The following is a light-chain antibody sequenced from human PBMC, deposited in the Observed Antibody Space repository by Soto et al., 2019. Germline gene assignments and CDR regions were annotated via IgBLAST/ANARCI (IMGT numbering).Light chain of an antibody. J-gene: IGKJ1*01. V-gene: IGKV1-5*01. CDR3: QQDNSYWPP. Sequence: DIQMTQSPSTLSASVGDTVTITCRARQSVSRWLAWYQQKPGKAPRLLVYAASTLAIGVQSRFSGRGSGTELTLTITSLQPDDFVTYDCQQDNSYWPPLGPGTKVQIK. CDR2: AAS. CDR1: QSVSRW.